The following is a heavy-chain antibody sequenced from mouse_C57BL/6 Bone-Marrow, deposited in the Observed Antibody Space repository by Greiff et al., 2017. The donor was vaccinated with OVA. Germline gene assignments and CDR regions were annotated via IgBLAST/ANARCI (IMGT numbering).Heavy chain of an antibody. J-gene: IGHJ2*01. CDR2: IYPGDGAT. Sequence: QVQLQQSGPELVKPGASVKISCKASGYAFSSSWMNWVKQRPGKGLEWIGRIYPGDGATNYNGKFKGKAQLTADKSSSTAYMQLSSLTSDDSAVYFCAEGGLRLSCDYWGQGTTLTVSS. D-gene: IGHD3-2*02. V-gene: IGHV1-82*01. CDR1: GYAFSSSW. CDR3: AEGGLRLSCDY.